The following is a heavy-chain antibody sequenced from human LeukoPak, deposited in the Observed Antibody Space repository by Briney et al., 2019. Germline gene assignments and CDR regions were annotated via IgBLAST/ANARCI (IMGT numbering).Heavy chain of an antibody. CDR2: ISYDGSNK. V-gene: IGHV3-30*03. CDR3: ARHEGAHGGVDY. D-gene: IGHD1-26*01. CDR1: GFTFSSYG. Sequence: GGSLRLSCAASGFTFSSYGMHWVRQAPGKGLEWVAVISYDGSNKYYADSVKGRFTISRDNSKNTLYLQMNSLRAEDTAVYYCARHEGAHGGVDYWGQGTLVTVSS. J-gene: IGHJ4*02.